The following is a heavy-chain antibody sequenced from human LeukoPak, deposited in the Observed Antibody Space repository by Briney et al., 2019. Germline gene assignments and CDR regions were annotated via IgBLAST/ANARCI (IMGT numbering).Heavy chain of an antibody. V-gene: IGHV3-74*01. J-gene: IGHJ4*02. D-gene: IGHD4-17*01. CDR2: INSDKSIT. Sequence: GGAPRLSCVDPGVSFSIYWMYSGPPTPGKRVGWGSRINSDKSITSYADSVKRRITLSRDKAKNTQYLQMNRLRDEDTAVYYCASQTVTTPYYFHYWGQGTLVTVSS. CDR1: GVSFSIYW. CDR3: ASQTVTTPYYFHY.